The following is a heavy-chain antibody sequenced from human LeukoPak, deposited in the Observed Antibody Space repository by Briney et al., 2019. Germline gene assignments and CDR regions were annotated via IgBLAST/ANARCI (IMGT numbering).Heavy chain of an antibody. CDR3: ARESGGRRLSYFDY. CDR1: GFTVSSNY. D-gene: IGHD2-15*01. J-gene: IGHJ4*02. Sequence: GGSLRLSCAASGFTVSSNYMSWVRQAPGKGLEGVSVIYSGGSTYYADSVKGRFTISRDNSKNTLYLQMNSLRAEDTAVYYCARESGGRRLSYFDYWGQGTLVTVSS. V-gene: IGHV3-53*01. CDR2: IYSGGST.